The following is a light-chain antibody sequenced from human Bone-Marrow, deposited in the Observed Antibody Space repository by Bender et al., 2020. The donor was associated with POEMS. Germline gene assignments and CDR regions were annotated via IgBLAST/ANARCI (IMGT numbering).Light chain of an antibody. Sequence: SYVLTQPPSVSVAPGKTASITCSGDNLGNKYACWYQQKPGQAPVLVMYKDNKRPSGVPERFSGSSSGTIATLTISGVQAEDAADYYCQARDRSDTYGVFGGGTKLTVL. V-gene: IGLV3-25*03. CDR3: QARDRSDTYGV. CDR1: NLGNKY. CDR2: KDN. J-gene: IGLJ3*02.